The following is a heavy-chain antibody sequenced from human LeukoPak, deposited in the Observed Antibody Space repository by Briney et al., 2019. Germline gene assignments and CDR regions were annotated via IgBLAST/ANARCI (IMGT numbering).Heavy chain of an antibody. Sequence: GGSLRLSCAAFGFTFSIYGMTWVRQAPGKGLEWVSTINSGGGTYYADSVKGRFTISRDNSKNTLDLQMNSLRAEDTAVYYCAKDHGDWGQGTLVTVSS. V-gene: IGHV3-23*01. CDR1: GFTFSIYG. CDR2: INSGGGT. CDR3: AKDHGD. J-gene: IGHJ4*02. D-gene: IGHD3-3*01.